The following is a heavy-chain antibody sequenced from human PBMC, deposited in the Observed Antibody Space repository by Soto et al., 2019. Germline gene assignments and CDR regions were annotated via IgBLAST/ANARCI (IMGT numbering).Heavy chain of an antibody. CDR2: IYPGDSDT. CDR3: ARRVYYDFWSGTTFDY. CDR1: GYSFTSYW. D-gene: IGHD3-3*01. J-gene: IGHJ4*02. Sequence: PGESLKISCKGSGYSFTSYWIGWVRQMPGKGLEWMGIIYPGDSDTRYSPSFQGQVTISADKSISTAYLQWSSLKASDTAMYYCARRVYYDFWSGTTFDYGGQGTLVTVSS. V-gene: IGHV5-51*01.